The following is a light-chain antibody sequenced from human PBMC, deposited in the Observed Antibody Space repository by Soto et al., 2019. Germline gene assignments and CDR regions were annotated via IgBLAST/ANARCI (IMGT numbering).Light chain of an antibody. CDR2: GAS. V-gene: IGKV3-20*01. J-gene: IGKJ1*01. CDR3: QQSYSTPST. Sequence: EIVLKQSPGTLSLSPGERASLSCRASQSVSSSYLAWYQQKPGQAPRLLIYGASSRATGIPDRFSGSGSGTDFTLTISSLQPEDFATYYCQQSYSTPSTFGQGTKVDI. CDR1: QSVSSSY.